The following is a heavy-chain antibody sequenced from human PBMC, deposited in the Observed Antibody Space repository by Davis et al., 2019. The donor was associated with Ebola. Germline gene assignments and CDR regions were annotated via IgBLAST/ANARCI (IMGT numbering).Heavy chain of an antibody. J-gene: IGHJ6*02. Sequence: GGSLRLSYAASGFTFSSYWMHWVRQAPGKGLEWVSSISSSSTSIDYADSVKGRFTISRDNAKNSLYLQMNSLRAEDTAVYYCARSVRFLEWLSRGYYYYGMDVWGQGTTVTVSS. CDR1: GFTFSSYW. D-gene: IGHD3-3*01. CDR2: ISSSSTSI. CDR3: ARSVRFLEWLSRGYYYYGMDV. V-gene: IGHV3-21*04.